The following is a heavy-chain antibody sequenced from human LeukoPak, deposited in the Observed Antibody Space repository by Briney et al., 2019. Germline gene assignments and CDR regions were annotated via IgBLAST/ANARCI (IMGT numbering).Heavy chain of an antibody. CDR2: IIPIFGTA. J-gene: IGHJ5*02. CDR1: GGTFISYA. CDR3: AGVEMATANWFDP. V-gene: IGHV1-69*13. Sequence: SVKVSCKASGGTFISYAISWVRQAPGQGLEWMGGIIPIFGTANYAQKFQGRVTITADESTSTAYIELSSLRSEDTAVYYCAGVEMATANWFDPWGQGTLVTVSS. D-gene: IGHD5-24*01.